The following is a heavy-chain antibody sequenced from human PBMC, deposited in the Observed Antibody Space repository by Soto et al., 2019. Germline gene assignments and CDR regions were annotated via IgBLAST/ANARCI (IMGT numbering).Heavy chain of an antibody. CDR2: IIPIFGTA. CDR1: GGTFGAHA. V-gene: IGHV1-69*01. D-gene: IGHD1-7*01. J-gene: IGHJ6*02. Sequence: QLQMEQSGAEVQNPGSSVKVSCKASGGTFGAHASNWVRQAPGQGSEWMGGIIPIFGTANYARKFNVRVILSADESTNTAFMKLNSLRSKDTAVYYCARVVRESTLNYSYSGLHVWGHGPTV. CDR3: ARVVRESTLNYSYSGLHV.